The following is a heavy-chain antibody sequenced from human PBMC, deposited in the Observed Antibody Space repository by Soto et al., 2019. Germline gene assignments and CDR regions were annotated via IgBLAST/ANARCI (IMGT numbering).Heavy chain of an antibody. CDR3: ARERRSITGTIDLSYYYYGMDV. D-gene: IGHD1-7*01. CDR2: IIPIFGTA. J-gene: IGHJ6*02. CDR1: GGTFSSYA. Sequence: QVQLVQSGAEVKKPGSSVKVSCKASGGTFSSYAISWVRQAPGQGLEWMGGIIPIFGTANYAQKFQGRVTITADESTSTAYMELSSLRSEDTAVYYCARERRSITGTIDLSYYYYGMDVWGQGTTVTVSS. V-gene: IGHV1-69*01.